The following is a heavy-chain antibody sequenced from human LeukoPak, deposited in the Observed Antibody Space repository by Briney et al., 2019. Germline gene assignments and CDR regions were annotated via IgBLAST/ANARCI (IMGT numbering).Heavy chain of an antibody. CDR3: ARGVYPNYYDSSGYTRDAFDI. Sequence: PSETLSLTCTVSGGSISSYYWSWIRQPPGKGLEWIGYIYYSGSTNYNPSLKSRVTISVDTSKNQFSLKLSSVTAADTAVYYCARGVYPNYYDSSGYTRDAFDIWGQGTMVTVSS. CDR2: IYYSGST. V-gene: IGHV4-59*01. D-gene: IGHD3-22*01. CDR1: GGSISSYY. J-gene: IGHJ3*02.